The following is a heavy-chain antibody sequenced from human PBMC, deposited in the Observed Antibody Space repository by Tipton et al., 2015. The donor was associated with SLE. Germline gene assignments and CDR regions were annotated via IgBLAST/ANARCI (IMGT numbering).Heavy chain of an antibody. J-gene: IGHJ5*02. CDR1: GGSISSQY. CDR3: ASGGYGSGSHYLGGWFDP. D-gene: IGHD3-10*01. V-gene: IGHV4-59*08. Sequence: TLSLTCSVSGGSISSQYWSWIRQPPGKGLEWIGYIYYSGSTNYNPSLKSRVTISVDTPKNQFSLKLSSVTAADTAVYYCASGGYGSGSHYLGGWFDPWGRGTLVTVSS. CDR2: IYYSGST.